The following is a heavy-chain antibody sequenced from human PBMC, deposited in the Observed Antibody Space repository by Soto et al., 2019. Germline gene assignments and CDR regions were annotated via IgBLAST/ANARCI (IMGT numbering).Heavy chain of an antibody. CDR1: GGSISSYY. V-gene: IGHV4-59*01. CDR3: ARGRYYGSGSYYSYYYYYYYMDV. Sequence: SETLSLTCTVSGGSISSYYWSWIRQPPGKGLEWIGYIYYSGSTNYNPSLKSRVTISVDTSKNQFSLKLSSVTAADTAVYYCARGRYYGSGSYYSYYYYYYYMDVWGKGTTVTVS. CDR2: IYYSGST. J-gene: IGHJ6*03. D-gene: IGHD3-10*01.